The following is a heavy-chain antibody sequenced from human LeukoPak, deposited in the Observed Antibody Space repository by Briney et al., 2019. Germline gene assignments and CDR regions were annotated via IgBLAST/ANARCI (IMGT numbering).Heavy chain of an antibody. J-gene: IGHJ6*02. V-gene: IGHV4-59*12. CDR1: GGSISSYY. CDR2: IYYSGST. CDR3: ARDLRRRSPFGYYYYGMDV. D-gene: IGHD4-17*01. Sequence: SETLSLTCTVSGGSISSYYWSWIRQPPGKGLEWIGYIYYSGSTNYNPSLKSRVTISVDTSKNQFSLKLSSVTAADTAVYYCARDLRRRSPFGYYYYGMDVWGQGTTVTVSS.